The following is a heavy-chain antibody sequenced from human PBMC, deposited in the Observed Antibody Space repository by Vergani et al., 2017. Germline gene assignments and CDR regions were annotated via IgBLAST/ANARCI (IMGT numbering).Heavy chain of an antibody. D-gene: IGHD2-2*01. V-gene: IGHV3-7*01. CDR2: IKQDGSEK. CDR3: ARELVPAAKAPGPGMDV. J-gene: IGHJ6*03. Sequence: EVQLVESGGGLVQPGGSLRLSCAASGFTFSSYWMSWVRQAPGKGLEWVANIKQDGSEKYYVDSVKGRFTISRDNAKNSLYLQMNSLRAEDTAVYYCARELVPAAKAPGPGMDVWGKGTTVTVSS. CDR1: GFTFSSYW.